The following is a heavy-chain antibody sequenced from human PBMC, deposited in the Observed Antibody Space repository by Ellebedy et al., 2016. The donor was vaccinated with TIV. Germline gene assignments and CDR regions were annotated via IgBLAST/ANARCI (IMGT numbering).Heavy chain of an antibody. CDR2: ISATTSNI. J-gene: IGHJ3*02. CDR1: GFTFSTYS. CDR3: ASNPTELLLASDI. V-gene: IGHV3-48*02. Sequence: PGGSLRLSCAASGFTFSTYSMNWVRQAPGKGLEWVSYISATTSNIYYADSVKGRFTISRDNAKNSLYLQMNSLRDEDTAVYYCASNPTELLLASDIWGQGTMVTVSS. D-gene: IGHD1-26*01.